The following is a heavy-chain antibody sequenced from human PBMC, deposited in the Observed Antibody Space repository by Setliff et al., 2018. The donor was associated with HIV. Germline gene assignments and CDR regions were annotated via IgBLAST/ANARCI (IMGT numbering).Heavy chain of an antibody. Sequence: ASVKVSCKASGYSFINYGINWVRQAPGQGLEWMGWISTFNGDTNFAQRFQGRVTITADESTSTAYMELSSLRSDDTAVYYCARSTSSGGGHYWYFDLWGRGTLVTVSS. CDR2: ISTFNGDT. CDR3: ARSTSSGGGHYWYFDL. V-gene: IGHV1-18*01. J-gene: IGHJ2*01. D-gene: IGHD3-16*01. CDR1: GYSFINYG.